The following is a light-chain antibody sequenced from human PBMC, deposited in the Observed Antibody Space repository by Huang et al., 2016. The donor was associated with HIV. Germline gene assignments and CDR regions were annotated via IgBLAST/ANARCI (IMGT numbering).Light chain of an antibody. CDR3: QQYGSLPPKLT. CDR2: GAT. Sequence: EIALTQSPGTLSLSPGERATLSCRASQSVDTSYLAWYQQKPGQAHSLLLYGATSRATDVPDRFSGSGYGKDFTLTISRLEPEDFAVYYFQQYGSLPPKLTFGGGTKVEMK. J-gene: IGKJ4*01. CDR1: QSVDTSY. V-gene: IGKV3-20*01.